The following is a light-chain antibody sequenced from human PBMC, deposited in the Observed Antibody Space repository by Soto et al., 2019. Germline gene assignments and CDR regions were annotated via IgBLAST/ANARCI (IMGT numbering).Light chain of an antibody. V-gene: IGKV2-30*01. CDR1: QSLLYSDGKTY. J-gene: IGKJ3*01. Sequence: DVVLTQSPVSLPVTLGQPASISCRSSQSLLYSDGKTYLNWFHQRPGQSPRRLIYQVSIRDSGVPVRFSGSGSGTDFTLHISRVEAEDMGVYYCMQPIHWPLTFGPGTKVDIK. CDR3: MQPIHWPLT. CDR2: QVS.